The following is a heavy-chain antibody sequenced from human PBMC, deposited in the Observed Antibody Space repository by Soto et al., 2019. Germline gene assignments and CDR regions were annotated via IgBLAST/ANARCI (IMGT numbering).Heavy chain of an antibody. D-gene: IGHD1-26*01. J-gene: IGHJ3*01. CDR2: IHPSGQPI. CDR3: ARRASR. Sequence: EVQLVESGGGLVQPGGSLRLSCAVSGFTFSSSEMYWVRQAPGKGLEWISYIHPSGQPIFYADSVKGRFTISRDNANHSLFLQMTSLRAEDTAVYYCARRASRWGQGTMVTVSS. CDR1: GFTFSSSE. V-gene: IGHV3-48*03.